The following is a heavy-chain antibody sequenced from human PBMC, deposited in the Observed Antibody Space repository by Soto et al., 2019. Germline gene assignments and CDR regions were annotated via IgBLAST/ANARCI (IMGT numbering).Heavy chain of an antibody. D-gene: IGHD3-3*01. CDR3: AKPPVLEWLLYRYESPELPHYYYYYMDV. CDR1: GFTFSSYG. Sequence: GGSLRLSCAASGFTFSSYGMHWVRQAPGKGLEWVAVISYDGSNKYYADSVKGRFTISRDNSKNTLYLQMNSLRAEDTAVYYCAKPPVLEWLLYRYESPELPHYYYYYMDVWGKGTTVTVSS. J-gene: IGHJ6*03. CDR2: ISYDGSNK. V-gene: IGHV3-30*18.